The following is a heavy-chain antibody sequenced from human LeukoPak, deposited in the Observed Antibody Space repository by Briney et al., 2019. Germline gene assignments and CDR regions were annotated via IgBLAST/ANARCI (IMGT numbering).Heavy chain of an antibody. D-gene: IGHD5-12*01. CDR1: GGSISSYY. J-gene: IGHJ4*02. V-gene: IGHV4-59*01. CDR2: IYYSGST. CDR3: ARAVGWLRPFDY. Sequence: SETLSLTCTVSGGSISSYYWSWIRQPPGKGLEWIGYIYYSGSTNYNPSLKSRVTISVDTSKNQFSLKLSSVTAADTAVYHCARAVGWLRPFDYWGQGTLVTVSS.